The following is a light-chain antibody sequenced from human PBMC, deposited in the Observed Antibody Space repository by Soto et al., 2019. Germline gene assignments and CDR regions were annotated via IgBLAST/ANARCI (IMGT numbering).Light chain of an antibody. Sequence: ETVLTQSPGTLSLSPGERATLSCRASQSVDSSYLAWFQQKPGQAPRLLIYGASARATGVPDNFSGSGSGATFTLTISRLEPEDFGVYYFHPFAFSQLEFGKWTKVDI. J-gene: IGKJ1*01. V-gene: IGKV3-20*01. CDR3: HPFAFSQLE. CDR1: QSVDSSY. CDR2: GAS.